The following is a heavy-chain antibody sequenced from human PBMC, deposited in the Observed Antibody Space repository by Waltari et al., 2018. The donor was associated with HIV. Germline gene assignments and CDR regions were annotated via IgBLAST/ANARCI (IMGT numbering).Heavy chain of an antibody. CDR2: ISYDGSKS. Sequence: QVQLVESGGGVVQPGRSLRLSCAASGFTFSSYGMYWVRKAPGKGLGWVSVISYDGSKSYYADSVKGRFTSSRDNAKNTLYLPMNRFRAEESGVYYCAKGDTGRVTGSSGDYWGQGTLVTVSS. CDR1: GFTFSSYG. V-gene: IGHV3-30*18. D-gene: IGHD5-18*01. J-gene: IGHJ4*02. CDR3: AKGDTGRVTGSSGDY.